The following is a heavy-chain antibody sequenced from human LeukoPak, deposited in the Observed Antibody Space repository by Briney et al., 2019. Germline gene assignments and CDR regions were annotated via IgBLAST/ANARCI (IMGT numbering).Heavy chain of an antibody. V-gene: IGHV3-21*01. CDR1: GFTFSSST. Sequence: PGGSLRLSCAASGFTFSSSTMNWVRRAPGKGLEWVSSISSSSDYIYYADSVKGRFTISRDNAKNSLYLQMHSLRAEDTAVYYCVRIPNSANFPNWFDPWGQGTLVTVSS. CDR2: ISSSSDYI. D-gene: IGHD4/OR15-4a*01. CDR3: VRIPNSANFPNWFDP. J-gene: IGHJ5*02.